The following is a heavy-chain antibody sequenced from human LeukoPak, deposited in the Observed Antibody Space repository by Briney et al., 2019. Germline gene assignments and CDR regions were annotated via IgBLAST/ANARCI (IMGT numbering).Heavy chain of an antibody. D-gene: IGHD2-15*01. CDR2: IIPIFGTP. J-gene: IGHJ5*02. Sequence: SVKVSCKASGGTFTSYAFSWVRQAPGQGLEWMGGIIPIFGTPHYAQKFQDRVTITKDESTSTVNMELSSLRSEDTAVYYCAIYCSGGSCYRTWFDPWGQGTLVTVSS. CDR1: GGTFTSYA. CDR3: AIYCSGGSCYRTWFDP. V-gene: IGHV1-69*05.